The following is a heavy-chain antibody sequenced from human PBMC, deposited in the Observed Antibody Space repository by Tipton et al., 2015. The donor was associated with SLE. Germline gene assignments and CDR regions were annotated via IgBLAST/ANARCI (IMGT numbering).Heavy chain of an antibody. CDR2: ISWDGGST. CDR1: GFTFSSYW. CDR3: AKDMFVDTAMGFDY. J-gene: IGHJ4*02. Sequence: SLRLSCAASGFTFSSYWMSWVRQAPGKGLEWVSLISWDGGSTYYADSVKGRFTISRDNSKNSLYLQMNSLRTEDTALYYCAKDMFVDTAMGFDYWGQGTLVTVSS. V-gene: IGHV3-43*01. D-gene: IGHD5-18*01.